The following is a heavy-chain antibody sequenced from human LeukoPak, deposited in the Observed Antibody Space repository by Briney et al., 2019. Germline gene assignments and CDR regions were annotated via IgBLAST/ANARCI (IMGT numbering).Heavy chain of an antibody. V-gene: IGHV1-46*01. D-gene: IGHD2-21*02. Sequence: ASVKVSCKASGYTLRRHWIHWVRQAPGQGLEWMGIINPNDDATDFAQKFQGRVTMTTDTSTSTVYMELSSLTSEDTAVYYCARDHSNEMCGGDCFASWFDPWGQGTLVTVSS. CDR1: GYTLRRHW. CDR2: INPNDDAT. J-gene: IGHJ5*02. CDR3: ARDHSNEMCGGDCFASWFDP.